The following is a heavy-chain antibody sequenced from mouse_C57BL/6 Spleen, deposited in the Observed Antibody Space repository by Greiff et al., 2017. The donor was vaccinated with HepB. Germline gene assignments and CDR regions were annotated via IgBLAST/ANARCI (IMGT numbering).Heavy chain of an antibody. CDR1: GFTFSSYT. J-gene: IGHJ1*03. D-gene: IGHD1-1*01. Sequence: DVMLVESGGGLVKPGGSLKLSCAASGFTFSSYTMSWVRQTPETRLEWVATISGGGGNTYYPDSVKGRFTISRDNAKNTLYLQMSSLRSEDTALYYCARGITTVVRYFDVWGTGTTVTVAS. CDR3: ARGITTVVRYFDV. CDR2: ISGGGGNT. V-gene: IGHV5-9*01.